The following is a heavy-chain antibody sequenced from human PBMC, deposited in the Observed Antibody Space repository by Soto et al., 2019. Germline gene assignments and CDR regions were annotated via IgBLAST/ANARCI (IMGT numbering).Heavy chain of an antibody. J-gene: IGHJ4*02. Sequence: ASVKVSCKASGYTFTGYYMHWVRQAPGQGLEWMGWINPNSGGTNYAQKFQGWVTMTRDTSISTAYMELSRLRSEDTAVYYCAGSPPGPKPTAMVWFDYWGQGTLVTVSS. D-gene: IGHD5-18*01. CDR3: AGSPPGPKPTAMVWFDY. V-gene: IGHV1-2*04. CDR2: INPNSGGT. CDR1: GYTFTGYY.